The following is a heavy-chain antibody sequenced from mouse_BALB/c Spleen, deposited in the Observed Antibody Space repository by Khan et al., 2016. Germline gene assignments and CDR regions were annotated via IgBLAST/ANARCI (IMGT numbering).Heavy chain of an antibody. Sequence: QVQLKQSGAELVRPGASVKLSCKASGYTFTSYWINWMKQRPGQGLEWIGNIFPSDSYTNYNQKFKDKATLTVDKSSSPAYMQLSSPTSEDSAIYYCTRGESTMIRGFAYWGQGTLVTVSA. J-gene: IGHJ3*01. D-gene: IGHD2-4*01. CDR2: IFPSDSYT. V-gene: IGHV1-69*02. CDR1: GYTFTSYW. CDR3: TRGESTMIRGFAY.